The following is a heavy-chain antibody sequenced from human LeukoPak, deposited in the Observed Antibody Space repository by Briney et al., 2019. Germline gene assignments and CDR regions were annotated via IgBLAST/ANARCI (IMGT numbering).Heavy chain of an antibody. V-gene: IGHV4-34*01. CDR2: INHSGST. D-gene: IGHD2-15*01. CDR1: GGSFSGYY. Sequence: SETLSLTCAVYGGSFSGYYWSWNRQPPGKGLEWIGEINHSGSTNYNPSLKSRVTISVDTSKNQFSLKLSSVTAADTAVYYCARGSQSLGYCSGGSCRAKIFDYWGQGTLVTVSS. CDR3: ARGSQSLGYCSGGSCRAKIFDY. J-gene: IGHJ4*02.